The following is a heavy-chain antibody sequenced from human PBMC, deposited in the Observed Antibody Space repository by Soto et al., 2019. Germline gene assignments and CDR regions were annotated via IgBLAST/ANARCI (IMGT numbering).Heavy chain of an antibody. D-gene: IGHD3-10*01. Sequence: PGGSLRLSCAASGFTFSSYSMNWARQAPGKGLEWVSSISRSSSYIYYADSVKGRFTISRDNAKNSLYLQMNSLRAEDTAVYYCARDPIIAMVRGVINWFDPWGQGTLVTVSS. J-gene: IGHJ5*02. CDR1: GFTFSSYS. CDR3: ARDPIIAMVRGVINWFDP. V-gene: IGHV3-21*01. CDR2: ISRSSSYI.